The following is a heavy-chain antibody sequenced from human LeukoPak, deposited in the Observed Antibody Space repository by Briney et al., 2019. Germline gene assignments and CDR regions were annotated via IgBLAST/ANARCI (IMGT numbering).Heavy chain of an antibody. CDR2: ISGRGTDT. CDR3: VKGFHFDW. J-gene: IGHJ4*02. CDR1: GFTFSSYA. Sequence: PGGSLRLSCAASGFTFSSYAMSWVRQAPGKGLEWVSSISGRGTDTYYRDSVKGRFTISRDTSKNTLYMQMNNLRVEDTALYYCVKGFHFDWWGQGTLVTVSS. V-gene: IGHV3-23*01.